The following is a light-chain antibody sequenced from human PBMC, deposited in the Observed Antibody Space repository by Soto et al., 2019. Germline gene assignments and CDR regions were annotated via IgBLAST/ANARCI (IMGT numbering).Light chain of an antibody. CDR2: DAS. Sequence: DILMTQSPSFLSASVGDIVTITCRASQSISSWLAWYQQKPGKAPKLLIYDASSLESGVPSRFSGSGSGTEFTLTISRLQPDDFATYYCQQYNSYSTFGQGTKVDIK. V-gene: IGKV1-5*01. CDR1: QSISSW. CDR3: QQYNSYST. J-gene: IGKJ1*01.